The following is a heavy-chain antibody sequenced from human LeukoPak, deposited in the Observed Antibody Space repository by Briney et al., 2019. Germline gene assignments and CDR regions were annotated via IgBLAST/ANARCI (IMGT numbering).Heavy chain of an antibody. Sequence: ASVKVSCKASGYTFTSYGISWVRQAPGQGLEWMGWISAYNGNTNYAQKLQGRVTMTTDTSTSTAYMELRSLRSDDTAVYYCARGYYDILTGWFPSDAFDIWGRGTMVTVSS. CDR3: ARGYYDILTGWFPSDAFDI. J-gene: IGHJ3*02. CDR2: ISAYNGNT. V-gene: IGHV1-18*04. CDR1: GYTFTSYG. D-gene: IGHD3-9*01.